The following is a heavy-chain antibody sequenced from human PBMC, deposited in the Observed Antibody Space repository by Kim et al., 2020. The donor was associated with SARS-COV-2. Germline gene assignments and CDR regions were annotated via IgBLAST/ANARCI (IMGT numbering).Heavy chain of an antibody. CDR1: GFTFSSDW. V-gene: IGHV3-74*01. CDR2: INTDGSFT. J-gene: IGHJ4*02. D-gene: IGHD6-19*01. Sequence: GGYLRLSCAGSGFTFSSDWMHWVRQAPGKGLEWVSRINTDGSFTTNADSVKGRFTISRDNAKNTLYLQMNSLRAEDTAVYYCARFGSDWSLSYWGQGTLVTVSS. CDR3: ARFGSDWSLSY.